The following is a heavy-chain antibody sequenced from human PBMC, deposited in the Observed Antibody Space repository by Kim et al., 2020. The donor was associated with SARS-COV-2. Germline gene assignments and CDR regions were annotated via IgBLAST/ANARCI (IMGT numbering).Heavy chain of an antibody. CDR3: ATENPDRYNSSSLSGGLDY. Sequence: SETLSLTCTVSGGSISSGGYYWSWIRQHPGKGLEWIGYIYYSGSTYYNPSLKSRVTISVDTSKNQFSLKLSSVTAADTAVYYCATENPDRYNSSSLSGGLDYWGQGTLVTVSS. J-gene: IGHJ4*02. D-gene: IGHD6-13*01. CDR2: IYYSGST. V-gene: IGHV4-31*03. CDR1: GGSISSGGYY.